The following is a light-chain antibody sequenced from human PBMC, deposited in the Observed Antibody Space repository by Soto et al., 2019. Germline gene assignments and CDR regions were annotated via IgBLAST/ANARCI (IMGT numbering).Light chain of an antibody. CDR2: EVS. Sequence: QSALTQPPSASGSPGQSVTISCTGTSSDVGGYSSVSWYQLHPGKAPKLMVYEVSKRPSGVPDRFSGSKSGNTASLTVSGLQAEDEADYYCSSYAGSNHYVFGTGTKLTVL. CDR3: SSYAGSNHYV. CDR1: SSDVGGYSS. J-gene: IGLJ1*01. V-gene: IGLV2-8*01.